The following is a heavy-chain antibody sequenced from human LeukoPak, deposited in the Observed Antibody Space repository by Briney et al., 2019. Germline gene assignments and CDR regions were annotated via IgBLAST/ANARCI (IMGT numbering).Heavy chain of an antibody. V-gene: IGHV4-59*01. CDR3: AREGNYYDSSRTTKIDY. Sequence: SETLSLTCTVSGGSISSYYWSWIRQPPGKGLEWIGYIYYSGSTNYNPSLKSRVTMSVDTSKNQFSLKLSSVTAADTAMYYCAREGNYYDSSRTTKIDYWGQGTLVTVSS. D-gene: IGHD3-22*01. CDR2: IYYSGST. CDR1: GGSISSYY. J-gene: IGHJ4*02.